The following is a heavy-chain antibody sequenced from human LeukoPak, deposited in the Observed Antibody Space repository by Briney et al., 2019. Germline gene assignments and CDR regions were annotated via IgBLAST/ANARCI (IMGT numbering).Heavy chain of an antibody. CDR1: GFTLNSYA. Sequence: GGSLRLSCAASGFTLNSYAMSWVRQAPGKGLECVSTISGSGSNTYYTDSVKGRFTISRDSSKNTLYLQMNSLRAEDTAAYYCAKGREAYSGSYTPFDSWGQGSLVTVSS. J-gene: IGHJ4*02. CDR3: AKGREAYSGSYTPFDS. CDR2: ISGSGSNT. D-gene: IGHD1-26*01. V-gene: IGHV3-23*01.